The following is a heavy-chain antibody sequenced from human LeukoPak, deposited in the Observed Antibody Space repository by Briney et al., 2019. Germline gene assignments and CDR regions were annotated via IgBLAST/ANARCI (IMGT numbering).Heavy chain of an antibody. Sequence: RTGGSLRLSCAASGFTFSSYAMSWVRQAPGRGLEWVSTISGGGDSTYSAVSVKARFTISRDKSKKTLYLQMHSLRAEDTAVYFCAQDPQPGGSGRYYGFDYWGQGTLVTVSS. V-gene: IGHV3-23*01. CDR2: ISGGGDST. CDR3: AQDPQPGGSGRYYGFDY. D-gene: IGHD3-22*01. CDR1: GFTFSSYA. J-gene: IGHJ4*02.